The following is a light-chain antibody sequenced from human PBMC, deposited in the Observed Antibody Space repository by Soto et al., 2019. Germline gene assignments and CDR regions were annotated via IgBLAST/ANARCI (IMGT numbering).Light chain of an antibody. CDR2: GAS. V-gene: IGKV3-15*01. Sequence: EIEMTQSPATLSVSPGERAILSCRASQSVSSNLAWYQQKPGQAPRLLIYGASTRATGIPARFSGSGSGKEFTLTISSLQSEDFAVYYCQQFNNWPVAFGQGTKVEIQ. CDR1: QSVSSN. J-gene: IGKJ1*01. CDR3: QQFNNWPVA.